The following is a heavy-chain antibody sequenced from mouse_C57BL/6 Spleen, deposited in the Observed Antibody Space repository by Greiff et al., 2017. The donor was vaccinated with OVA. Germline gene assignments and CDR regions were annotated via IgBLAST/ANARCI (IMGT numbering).Heavy chain of an antibody. Sequence: QVQLQQPGAELVMPGASVKLSCKASGYTFTSYWMHWVKQRPGQGFEWIGEIDPSDSYTNYNQKFKGKSTLTVDKSSSTAYMQLSSLTSEDSAVYYCARSFSNYMDYWGQGTTLTVSS. CDR3: ARSFSNYMDY. CDR1: GYTFTSYW. D-gene: IGHD1-1*01. J-gene: IGHJ2*01. V-gene: IGHV1-69*01. CDR2: IDPSDSYT.